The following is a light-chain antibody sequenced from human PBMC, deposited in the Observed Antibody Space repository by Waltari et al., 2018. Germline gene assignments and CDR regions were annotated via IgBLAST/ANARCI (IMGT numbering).Light chain of an antibody. J-gene: IGKJ1*01. CDR3: QQYGSSPRT. V-gene: IGKV3-20*01. CDR2: GAS. Sequence: EIVLTQSPGTLSLSPGERATLSCRASQSVSSSYLAWYQQKPGQAPRLRIYGASSRATGIPDRCSGSGSGTDFTLTISRLEPEDFAVYYCQQYGSSPRTFGQGTKVEIK. CDR1: QSVSSSY.